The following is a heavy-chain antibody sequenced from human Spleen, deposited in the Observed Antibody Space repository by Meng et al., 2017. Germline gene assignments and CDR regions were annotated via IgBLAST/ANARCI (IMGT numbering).Heavy chain of an antibody. Sequence: GESLKISCAASGFTFSSYWMHWVRQAPGKGLEWVAVIWYDGSNKYYADSVKGRFTISRDNSKNTLYLQMNSLRAEDTAVYYCARAPNNIVGAIDFDYWGQGTLVTVSS. J-gene: IGHJ4*02. CDR2: IWYDGSNK. CDR1: GFTFSSYW. D-gene: IGHD1-26*01. CDR3: ARAPNNIVGAIDFDY. V-gene: IGHV3-33*08.